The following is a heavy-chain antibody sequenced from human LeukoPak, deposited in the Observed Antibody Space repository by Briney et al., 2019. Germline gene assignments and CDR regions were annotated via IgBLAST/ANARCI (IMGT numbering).Heavy chain of an antibody. V-gene: IGHV4-39*02. J-gene: IGHJ4*02. D-gene: IGHD3-22*01. CDR3: AREPSSYYYDSSGYNWDY. Sequence: SETLSLTCTVSGGSISSSSYYWGWIRQPPGKGLEWIGSIYYSGSTYYNPSLKSRVTISVDTSKNQFSLKLSSVTAADTAVYYCAREPSSYYYDSSGYNWDYWGQGTLVTVSS. CDR1: GGSISSSSYY. CDR2: IYYSGST.